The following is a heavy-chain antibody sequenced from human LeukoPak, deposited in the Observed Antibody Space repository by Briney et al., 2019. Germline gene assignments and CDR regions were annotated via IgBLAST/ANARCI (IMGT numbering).Heavy chain of an antibody. CDR2: INHSVST. CDR1: GGSFSGYY. CDR3: ARAYYYEAYWYFDL. D-gene: IGHD3-22*01. Sequence: SETLSLTCAVYGGSFSGYYCSWIRQPPGKGLDWIGEINHSVSTNYNPSLTRRVTISVDTSKNQFSLPLTSVPAPDPAVSSVARAYYYEAYWYFDLSSRGTLVTVSS. J-gene: IGHJ2*01. V-gene: IGHV4-34*01.